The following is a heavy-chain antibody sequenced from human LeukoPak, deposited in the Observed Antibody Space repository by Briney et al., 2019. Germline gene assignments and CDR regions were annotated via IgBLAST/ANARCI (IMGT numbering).Heavy chain of an antibody. D-gene: IGHD2-15*01. Sequence: SVKVSCKASGGTFSSYAISWVRQAPGQGLEWMGRIIPIFGTANYAQKFQGRVTITTDESTSTAYMELSSLRSEDTAVYHCASPDCSGGSCYTEPNFDYWGQGTLVTVSS. CDR2: IIPIFGTA. V-gene: IGHV1-69*05. J-gene: IGHJ4*02. CDR3: ASPDCSGGSCYTEPNFDY. CDR1: GGTFSSYA.